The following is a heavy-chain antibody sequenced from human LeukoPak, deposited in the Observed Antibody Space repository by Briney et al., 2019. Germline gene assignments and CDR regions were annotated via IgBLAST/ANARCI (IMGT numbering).Heavy chain of an antibody. CDR3: ARDGGPIVPAAPSFDY. J-gene: IGHJ4*02. CDR2: ISSSSSYI. D-gene: IGHD2-2*01. Sequence: GGSLRLSCAASGFTFSSYSMNWVRQAPGKGLEWVSSISSSSSYIYYADSVKGRFTISRDNAKNSRYLQMNSLRAEDTAVYYCARDGGPIVPAAPSFDYWGQGTLVTVSS. V-gene: IGHV3-21*01. CDR1: GFTFSSYS.